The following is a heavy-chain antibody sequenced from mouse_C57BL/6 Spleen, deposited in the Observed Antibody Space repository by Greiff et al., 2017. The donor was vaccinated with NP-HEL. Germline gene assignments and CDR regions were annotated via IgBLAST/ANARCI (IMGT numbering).Heavy chain of an antibody. D-gene: IGHD1-1*01. Sequence: EVKLVESGGGLVKPGGSLKLSCAASGFTFSSYTMSWVRQTPEKRLEWVATISGGGGNTYYPDSVKGRFTISRDNAKNTLYLQMSSLRSEDTALYYCARQDINQFADWGQGTLVTVSA. CDR3: ARQDINQFAD. CDR2: ISGGGGNT. J-gene: IGHJ3*01. CDR1: GFTFSSYT. V-gene: IGHV5-9*01.